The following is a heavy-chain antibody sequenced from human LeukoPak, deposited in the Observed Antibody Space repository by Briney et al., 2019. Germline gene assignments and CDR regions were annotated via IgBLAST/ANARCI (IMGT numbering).Heavy chain of an antibody. D-gene: IGHD2-15*01. J-gene: IGHJ3*02. CDR2: INPSGGST. CDR3: AREGYCSGGSCSDAFDI. CDR1: GYTFTSYY. Sequence: ASVKVSCKASGYTFTSYYMHWVRQAPGQGLEWMGIINPSGGSTSYAQKFQGRVTMTRDTSISTVYMELSRLRSDDTAVYYCAREGYCSGGSCSDAFDIWGQGTMVTVSS. V-gene: IGHV1-46*01.